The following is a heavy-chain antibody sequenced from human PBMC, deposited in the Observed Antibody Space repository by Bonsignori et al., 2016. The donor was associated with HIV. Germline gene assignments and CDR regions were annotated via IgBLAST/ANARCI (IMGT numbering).Heavy chain of an antibody. CDR2: ISSNSAYI. V-gene: IGHV3-21*01. D-gene: IGHD5-24*01. Sequence: WIRQPPGKGLEWVSSISSNSAYIHYADSVKGRFTISRDNAKSSLYLQMTSLRAEDTAVYFCARDIVERWLQYTIGFDIWGPRDNGHRLL. J-gene: IGHJ3*02. CDR3: ARDIVERWLQYTIGFDI.